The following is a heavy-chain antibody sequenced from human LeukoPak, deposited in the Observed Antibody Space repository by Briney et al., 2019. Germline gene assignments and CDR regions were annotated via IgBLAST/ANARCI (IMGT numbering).Heavy chain of an antibody. CDR1: GFTFSSYE. V-gene: IGHV3-48*03. D-gene: IGHD5-24*01. Sequence: GGSLRLSCAASGFTFSSYEMNWVRQAPGKGLEWVSYISSSGSTIYYADSVKGRFTISRDNAKNSLYLQMNSLRAEDTAVYYCARGRSRDGHTPRGFSAIGYWGQGTLVTVSS. CDR2: ISSSGSTI. CDR3: ARGRSRDGHTPRGFSAIGY. J-gene: IGHJ4*02.